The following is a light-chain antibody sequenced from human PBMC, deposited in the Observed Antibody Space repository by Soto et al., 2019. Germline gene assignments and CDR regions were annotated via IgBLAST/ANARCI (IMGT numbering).Light chain of an antibody. J-gene: IGLJ3*02. CDR1: SSDVGGYNY. Sequence: QSALTQPPSASGSPGQSVAISCTGTSSDVGGYNYVSWYQQHPGKAPKLIIYEVTKRPSGVPDRFSGSKSGNTASLTVSGLQAEDEANYYCSSYAGITNLVFGGGTKLTV. CDR3: SSYAGITNLV. V-gene: IGLV2-8*01. CDR2: EVT.